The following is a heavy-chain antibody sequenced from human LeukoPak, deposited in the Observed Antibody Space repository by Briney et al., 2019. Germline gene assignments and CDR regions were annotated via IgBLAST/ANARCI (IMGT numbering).Heavy chain of an antibody. CDR1: GGSISSSSYY. CDR3: ARHAGPIAAAGAANWFDP. D-gene: IGHD6-13*01. V-gene: IGHV4-39*01. Sequence: SETLSLTCTVSGGSISSSSYYWGWIRQPPGKGLEWIGSIYYSGSTYYNPSLKSRVTISVDTSKNQFSLKLSSVTAADTAVYCCARHAGPIAAAGAANWFDPWGQGTLVTVSS. J-gene: IGHJ5*02. CDR2: IYYSGST.